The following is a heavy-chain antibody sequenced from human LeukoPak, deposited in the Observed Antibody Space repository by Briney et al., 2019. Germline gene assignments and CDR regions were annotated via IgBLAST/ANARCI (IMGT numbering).Heavy chain of an antibody. Sequence: SETLCLTCTVSGYSISSGYYWGWIRQPPGKGLEWIGSIYHSGSTYYNPSLKSRVTISVDTSKNQFSLTLSSVTAADTAVYYCATLWPNYDFLTGYSDYWGQGTLVTVSS. D-gene: IGHD3-9*01. V-gene: IGHV4-38-2*02. J-gene: IGHJ4*02. CDR2: IYHSGST. CDR1: GYSISSGYY. CDR3: ATLWPNYDFLTGYSDY.